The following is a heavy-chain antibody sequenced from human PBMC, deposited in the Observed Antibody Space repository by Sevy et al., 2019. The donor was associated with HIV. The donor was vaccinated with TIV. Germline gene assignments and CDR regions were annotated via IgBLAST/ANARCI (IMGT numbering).Heavy chain of an antibody. J-gene: IGHJ3*02. D-gene: IGHD4-17*01. CDR2: IKQDGSEK. CDR3: SRAIYGDYTDAFDI. Sequence: GGSLRLSCAASGFTFSSYWMSWVRQAPGKGLEWVANIKQDGSEKYYVDSVKGRFTISRDNAKNSLYLQMNSLRAEDTAVDYCSRAIYGDYTDAFDIWGQGTMVTVSS. CDR1: GFTFSSYW. V-gene: IGHV3-7*03.